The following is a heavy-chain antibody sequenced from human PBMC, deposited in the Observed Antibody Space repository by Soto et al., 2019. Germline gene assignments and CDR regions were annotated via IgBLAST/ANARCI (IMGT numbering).Heavy chain of an antibody. V-gene: IGHV3-48*03. Sequence: GPLSPPLASTWYTRLIFNTETGDLAPGEGLEWVSYISGSGSPMSYADSVKGRFTISRDNAKNSLYLQTNSLRAEYTAVYDCARDEGSALYFDYWGYGALVNVSS. CDR2: ISGSGSPM. CDR3: ARDEGSALYFDY. D-gene: IGHD6-19*01. CDR1: WYTRLIFN. J-gene: IGHJ4*01.